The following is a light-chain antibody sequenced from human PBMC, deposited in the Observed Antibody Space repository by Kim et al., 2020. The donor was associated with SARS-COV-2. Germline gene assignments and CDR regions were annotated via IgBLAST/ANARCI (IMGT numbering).Light chain of an antibody. Sequence: GQSITISCTGTSNDVGNNNYVSWYQQHPDKVPKRIIYDVTNRPSGVSNRFSGYKTGNAASLTISSLQAEDEADYYCSSYTNNIWIFGGGTQLTVL. J-gene: IGLJ2*01. V-gene: IGLV2-14*03. CDR2: DVT. CDR3: SSYTNNIWI. CDR1: SNDVGNNNY.